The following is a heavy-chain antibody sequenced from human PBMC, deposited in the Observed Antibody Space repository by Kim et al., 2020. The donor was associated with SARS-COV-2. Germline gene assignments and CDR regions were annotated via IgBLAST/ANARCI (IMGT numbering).Heavy chain of an antibody. Sequence: SETLSLTCAVYGGSFSGYYWSWIRQPPGKGLEWIGEINHSGSTNYNPSLKSRVTISVDTSKNQFSLKLSSVTAADTAVYYCARGGISVGYRSSTSCYFPVSVKQRQQLGQFAYWGQGTLVTVSS. D-gene: IGHD2-2*01. CDR1: GGSFSGYY. CDR3: ARGGISVGYRSSTSCYFPVSVKQRQQLGQFAY. V-gene: IGHV4-34*01. J-gene: IGHJ4*02. CDR2: INHSGST.